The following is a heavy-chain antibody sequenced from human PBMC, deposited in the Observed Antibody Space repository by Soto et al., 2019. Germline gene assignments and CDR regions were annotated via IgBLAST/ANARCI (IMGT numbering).Heavy chain of an antibody. V-gene: IGHV1-24*01. D-gene: IGHD3-3*01. CDR1: GYTLTELS. CDR2: FDPEDGET. J-gene: IGHJ6*02. Sequence: GASVKVSCKVSGYTLTELSMHWVRQAPGKGLEWMGGFDPEDGETIYAQKFQGRVTMTEDTSTDTAYMELSSLRSEDTAVYYCATSESIFXVVKFNYYYYGMDVWGQGTTVTVSS. CDR3: ATSESIFXVVKFNYYYYGMDV.